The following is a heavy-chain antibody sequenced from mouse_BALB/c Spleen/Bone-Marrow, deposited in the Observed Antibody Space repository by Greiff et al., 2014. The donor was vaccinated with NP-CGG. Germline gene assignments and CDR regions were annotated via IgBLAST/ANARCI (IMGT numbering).Heavy chain of an antibody. CDR2: IEPANGNT. V-gene: IGHV14-3*02. Sequence: EVQLQQSGAELVKPGASVKLSCTASGFNITDTYMNWVKQTHEQSLEWIGRIEPANGNTKYDQKFQGKATLTTDTSSNTAYMQLSDLTSEYSARYYCARGKGSNLGLAYWGQGTLVTVSA. CDR3: ARGKGSNLGLAY. CDR1: GFNITDTY. D-gene: IGHD3-2*02. J-gene: IGHJ3*01.